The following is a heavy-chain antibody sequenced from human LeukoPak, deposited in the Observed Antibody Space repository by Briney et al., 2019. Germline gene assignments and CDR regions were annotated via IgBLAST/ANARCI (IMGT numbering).Heavy chain of an antibody. Sequence: SETLSLTCTVSGGSISSGSYYWSWIRQPAGKGLEWIGRIYTSGSTNYNPSLKSRVAISVDTSKNQFSLKLSSVTAADTAVYYCARDSSEMVKDYWGQGTLVTVSS. D-gene: IGHD5-18*01. CDR3: ARDSSEMVKDY. J-gene: IGHJ4*02. V-gene: IGHV4-61*02. CDR1: GGSISSGSYY. CDR2: IYTSGST.